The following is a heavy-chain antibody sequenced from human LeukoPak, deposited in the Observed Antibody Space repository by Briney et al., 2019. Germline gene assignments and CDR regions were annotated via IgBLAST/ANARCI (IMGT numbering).Heavy chain of an antibody. CDR2: ISTFNGNT. CDR1: GYAFTNYG. CDR3: ARRHLIGNGYFDH. D-gene: IGHD1-1*01. Sequence: VASVKVSCKASGYAFTNYGVGWLRLAPGQGLQWLGWISTFNGNTNYAQIVQDRVTMTTDTSTNTAYLELRSLRSDETAVYYCARRHLIGNGYFDHWGQGTLVTVPS. V-gene: IGHV1-18*01. J-gene: IGHJ4*02.